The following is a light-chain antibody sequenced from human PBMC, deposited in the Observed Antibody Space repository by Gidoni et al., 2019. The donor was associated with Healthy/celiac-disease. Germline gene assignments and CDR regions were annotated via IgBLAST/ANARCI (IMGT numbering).Light chain of an antibody. J-gene: IGKJ4*01. CDR2: DAS. CDR1: QDISNY. CDR3: QQYDPLPLT. Sequence: DSQMTQSPSSLSASVGDRVTITCQASQDISNYLNWYQQKPGKAPKLLIYDASNLETGVPSRFSGSGSGTDFTFTISSLQPEDIATYYCQQYDPLPLTFGGGTKVEIK. V-gene: IGKV1-33*01.